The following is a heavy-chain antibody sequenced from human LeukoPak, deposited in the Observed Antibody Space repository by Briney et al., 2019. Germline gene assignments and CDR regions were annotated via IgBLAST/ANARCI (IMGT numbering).Heavy chain of an antibody. CDR2: MNPNSGNT. D-gene: IGHD1-26*01. CDR1: GYTFTSYD. J-gene: IGHJ4*02. Sequence: ASVKVSCKASGYTFTSYDINWVRQATGQGLEWMGWMNPNSGNTGYAQKFQGRVTITRNTSISTAYMELSSLRSEDTAVYYCATGRSYNRGLDYWGQGTLVTVSS. V-gene: IGHV1-8*03. CDR3: ATGRSYNRGLDY.